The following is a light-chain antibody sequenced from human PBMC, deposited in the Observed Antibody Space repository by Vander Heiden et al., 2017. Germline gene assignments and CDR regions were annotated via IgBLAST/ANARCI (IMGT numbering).Light chain of an antibody. J-gene: IGLJ3*02. CDR1: SSNIGSNT. CDR3: EGWEESRNGPNWV. V-gene: IGLV1-44*01. Sequence: QSVLPQPPSTSGTPGQRVTISYSGSSSNIGSNTVNCYQQHPGTAPKLLLYSNNQRHPGCPVRVPGSESGTAASVAISGRQAEEEAEDYCEGWEESRNGPNWVFGGGTKLTVL. CDR2: SNN.